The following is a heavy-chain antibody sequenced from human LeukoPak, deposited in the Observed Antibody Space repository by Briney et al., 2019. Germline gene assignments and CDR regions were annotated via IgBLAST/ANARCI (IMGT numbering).Heavy chain of an antibody. CDR2: IDTSGNT. CDR3: AREGIPGDVWSDQRHFDY. D-gene: IGHD3-3*01. V-gene: IGHV4-61*02. CDR1: GGSIRSGNYY. Sequence: SETLSLTCTVSGGSIRSGNYYWNWIRQPAGKGLEWIGRIDTSGNTNYNPSLMSRVTISVDTSKHQFSLKLSSVTAADTAVYYCAREGIPGDVWSDQRHFDYWGQGLLVTVSS. J-gene: IGHJ4*02.